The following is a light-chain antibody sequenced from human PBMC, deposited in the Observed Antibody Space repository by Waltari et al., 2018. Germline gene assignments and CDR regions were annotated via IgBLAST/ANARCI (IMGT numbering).Light chain of an antibody. V-gene: IGLV4-69*01. CDR3: ETGGHGTWV. J-gene: IGLJ3*02. Sequence: QLVLTQSPSASASLGASVKLTCTLSSGHSSNIIAWLQQRPERGPRYLMKVNSDGSHYKGDDIPDRFSCSSSGAERYLTISSLQSEDEADYYCETGGHGTWVFGGGTKLTVL. CDR1: SGHSSNI. CDR2: VNSDGSH.